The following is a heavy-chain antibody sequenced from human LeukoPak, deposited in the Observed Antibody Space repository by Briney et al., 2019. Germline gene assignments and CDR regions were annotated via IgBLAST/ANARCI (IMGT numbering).Heavy chain of an antibody. Sequence: GGSLRLSCAASGFTFSNYAMSWVRQAPGKGLEWVSGVSGSGGATYYADSVKGRFTISRDNSKNTLYLQMSGLRAEDTAVYYCAKKVITYYYGMDVWGQGTTVTVSS. D-gene: IGHD2-21*01. CDR1: GFTFSNYA. V-gene: IGHV3-23*01. J-gene: IGHJ6*02. CDR2: VSGSGGAT. CDR3: AKKVITYYYGMDV.